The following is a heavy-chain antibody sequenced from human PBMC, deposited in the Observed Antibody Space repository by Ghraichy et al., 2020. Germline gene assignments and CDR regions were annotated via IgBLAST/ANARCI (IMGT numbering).Heavy chain of an antibody. V-gene: IGHV1-3*01. CDR3: AREGSGYDYVSKFDY. D-gene: IGHD5-12*01. CDR1: RATFSSHA. Sequence: ASVKVSCKASRATFSSHAMHWVRECPGQLLEWMGWINAGNGNTKYSQKFQGRVTITRDTSASTAYMELSSLRSEDTAVYYCAREGSGYDYVSKFDYWGQGTLVTASS. J-gene: IGHJ4*02. CDR2: INAGNGNT.